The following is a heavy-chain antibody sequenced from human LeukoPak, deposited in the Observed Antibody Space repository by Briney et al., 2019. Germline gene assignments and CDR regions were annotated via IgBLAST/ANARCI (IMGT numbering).Heavy chain of an antibody. J-gene: IGHJ4*02. CDR2: ISATGGHT. Sequence: GGSLRLSCAVSGFTFRNHDMTWVRQTPGKGLEWVSSISATGGHTYYADSVQGRFTISRDNSKNTLYLQMNSLSAEDTAVYYCARRDGYDFDYWGQGTLVTVSS. V-gene: IGHV3-23*01. CDR3: ARRDGYDFDY. D-gene: IGHD5-24*01. CDR1: GFTFRNHD.